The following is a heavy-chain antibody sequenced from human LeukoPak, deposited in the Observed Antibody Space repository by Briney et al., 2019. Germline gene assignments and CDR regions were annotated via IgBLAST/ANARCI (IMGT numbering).Heavy chain of an antibody. CDR2: IYYSGST. Sequence: PSETLSLTCTVSGGSISSSSYYWGWIRQPPGKGLEWIGSIYYSGSTYYNPSLKSRITISVATSKNHFSLKLSSVTAADTAVYYCATLGYCSGGSCRYFDYWGQGTLVTVSS. CDR3: ATLGYCSGGSCRYFDY. V-gene: IGHV4-39*02. D-gene: IGHD2-15*01. CDR1: GGSISSSSYY. J-gene: IGHJ4*02.